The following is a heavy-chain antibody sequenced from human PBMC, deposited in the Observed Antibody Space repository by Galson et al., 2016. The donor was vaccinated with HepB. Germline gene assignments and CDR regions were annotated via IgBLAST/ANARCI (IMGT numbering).Heavy chain of an antibody. CDR2: IYANGTS. V-gene: IGHV4-61*09. CDR3: AREAWLWLVKNSIDL. Sequence: TLSLTCTVSGVSIGSVGNYWSWIRQSAGKGLEWLGHIYANGTSHYNPSLKSRLAISVDTSQDQISLRLSSVTATDTALYFCAREAWLWLVKNSIDLWGQGTMVTVAS. CDR1: GVSIGSVGNY. J-gene: IGHJ3*01. D-gene: IGHD6-19*01.